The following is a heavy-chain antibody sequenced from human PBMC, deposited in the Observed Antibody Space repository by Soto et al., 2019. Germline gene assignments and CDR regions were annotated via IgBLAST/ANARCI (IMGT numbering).Heavy chain of an antibody. J-gene: IGHJ6*02. CDR2: TYYRSKWYN. Sequence: PSQTLSLTCAISGDSVSSNSAAWNWIRQSPSRGLEWLGRTYYRSKWYNDYAVSVKSRITINPDTSKNQFSLQLNSVTPEDTAVYYCARVGIVGATSLYYYHGMDVWGQGTTVTVSS. D-gene: IGHD1-26*01. CDR1: GDSVSSNSAA. CDR3: ARVGIVGATSLYYYHGMDV. V-gene: IGHV6-1*01.